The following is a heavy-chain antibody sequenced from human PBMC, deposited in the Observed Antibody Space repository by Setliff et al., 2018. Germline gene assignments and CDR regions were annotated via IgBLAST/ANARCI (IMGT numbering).Heavy chain of an antibody. Sequence: ASVKVSCKASGYMFKSYGITWVRQAPGQGLEWMGWISVYSGNTNYAQKLQGRVTMTTDASANTAYMELRGLTSDDTAVYYCSRLVRYCSRTTCQTASGAELWGQGTLVTVSS. V-gene: IGHV1-18*04. CDR2: ISVYSGNT. D-gene: IGHD2-2*01. CDR1: GYMFKSYG. J-gene: IGHJ4*02. CDR3: SRLVRYCSRTTCQTASGAEL.